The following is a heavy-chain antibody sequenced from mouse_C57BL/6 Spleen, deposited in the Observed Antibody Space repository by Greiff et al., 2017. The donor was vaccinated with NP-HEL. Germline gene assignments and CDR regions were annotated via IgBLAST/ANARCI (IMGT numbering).Heavy chain of an antibody. V-gene: IGHV14-4*01. D-gene: IGHD1-3*01. Sequence: VQLKQSGAELVRPGASVKLSCTASGFNIKDDYMHWVKQRPEQGLEWIGWIDPENGDTEYASKFQGKATITADTSSNTAYLQLSSLTSEDTAVYYCTTGSSCDYWGQGTTLTVSS. CDR2: IDPENGDT. CDR1: GFNIKDDY. CDR3: TTGSSCDY. J-gene: IGHJ2*01.